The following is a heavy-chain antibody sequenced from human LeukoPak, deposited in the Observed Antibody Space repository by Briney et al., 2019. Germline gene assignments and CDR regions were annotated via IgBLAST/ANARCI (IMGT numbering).Heavy chain of an antibody. J-gene: IGHJ4*02. CDR1: GFTFSSYS. Sequence: GGSLRLSCAASGFTFSSYSMNWVRQAPGKGLEWVSYISSSSSTIYYADSVKGRFTISRDDAKNSLYLQMNSLRDEDTAVYYCARDRANSGSYYWDYWGQGTLVTVSS. CDR2: ISSSSSTI. CDR3: ARDRANSGSYYWDY. V-gene: IGHV3-48*02. D-gene: IGHD1-26*01.